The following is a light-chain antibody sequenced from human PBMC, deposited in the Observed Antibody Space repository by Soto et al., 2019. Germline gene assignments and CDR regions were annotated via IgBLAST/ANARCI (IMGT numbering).Light chain of an antibody. CDR2: DVS. J-gene: IGLJ1*01. CDR3: SSYTTSNTRQIV. V-gene: IGLV2-14*03. Sequence: QSALTQPASVSGSPGQSITISCTGTSSDVGGYNYVSWYQHHPGKAPKLMIFDVSNRPSGVSNRFSGSKSGNTASLTISGLQPEYEADYYCSSYTTSNTRQIVFGTGTKVTVL. CDR1: SSDVGGYNY.